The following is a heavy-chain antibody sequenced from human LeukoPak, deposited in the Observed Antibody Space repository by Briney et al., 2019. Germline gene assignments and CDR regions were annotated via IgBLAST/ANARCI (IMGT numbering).Heavy chain of an antibody. J-gene: IGHJ4*02. D-gene: IGHD6-19*01. CDR1: GYTFTSYD. V-gene: IGHV1-8*03. CDR3: ARVSSGWYAYYFDY. CDR2: MNPNSGNT. Sequence: ASVKVSCKASGYTFTSYDINWVRQATGQGLEWMGWMNPNSGNTGYAQKFQGRVTITRNTSISTAYMELSSLRSEDTAVYYCARVSSGWYAYYFDYWGQGTLVTVSS.